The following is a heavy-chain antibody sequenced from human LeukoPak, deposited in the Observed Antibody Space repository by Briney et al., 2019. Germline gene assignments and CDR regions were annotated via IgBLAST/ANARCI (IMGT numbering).Heavy chain of an antibody. Sequence: GGSLRLSCAASGFTFSSYAMHWVRQAPGKGLEWVAVISYDGSNKYYADSVKGRFTVSRDNSKNTLYLQMNSLRAEDTAVYYCASTGASIQLWGQGTLVTVSS. CDR2: ISYDGSNK. CDR1: GFTFSSYA. D-gene: IGHD4/OR15-4a*01. J-gene: IGHJ1*01. CDR3: ASTGASIQL. V-gene: IGHV3-30*04.